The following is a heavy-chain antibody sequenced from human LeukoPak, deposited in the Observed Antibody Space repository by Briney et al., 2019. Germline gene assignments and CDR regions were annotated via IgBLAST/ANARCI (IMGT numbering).Heavy chain of an antibody. CDR1: GFTFSDYY. V-gene: IGHV3-11*04. CDR2: ISSSGSTM. D-gene: IGHD6-13*01. CDR3: ARDHSLAAAGLDY. J-gene: IGHJ4*02. Sequence: PGGSLRLSCAASGFTFSDYYMSWIRQAPGKGLEWISYISSSGSTMYYADSVMGRFTVSRDNANNSLYLQMNNLRAEDTAVYYCARDHSLAAAGLDYWGQGTLVTVSS.